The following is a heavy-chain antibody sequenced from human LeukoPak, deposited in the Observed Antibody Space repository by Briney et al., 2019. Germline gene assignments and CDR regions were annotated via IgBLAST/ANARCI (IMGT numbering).Heavy chain of an antibody. V-gene: IGHV3-30*02. J-gene: IGHJ5*02. Sequence: GGSLRLSCATSGFTFNVYAMHWVRQAPGKGLEWVGFIRHDGSNEYYAASVEGRFTISRDNSKNTLNLQMNRLTTEDTAFYFCAKGLDGYNYGAAGSWGQGTLVTVSS. CDR1: GFTFNVYA. D-gene: IGHD5-24*01. CDR3: AKGLDGYNYGAAGS. CDR2: IRHDGSNE.